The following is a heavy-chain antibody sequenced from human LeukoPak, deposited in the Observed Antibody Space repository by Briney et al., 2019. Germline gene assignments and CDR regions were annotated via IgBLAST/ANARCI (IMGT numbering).Heavy chain of an antibody. CDR3: AKDEYCSSTSCPETDY. Sequence: GGSLRLSCAASGFTFSSYGMHWVRQAPGKGLEWVAFIRYDGSNKYYADSVKGRFTISRDNSKNTLYLQMNSLRAEDTAVYYCAKDEYCSSTSCPETDYWGQGTLVTVSS. J-gene: IGHJ4*02. CDR2: IRYDGSNK. D-gene: IGHD2-2*01. CDR1: GFTFSSYG. V-gene: IGHV3-30*02.